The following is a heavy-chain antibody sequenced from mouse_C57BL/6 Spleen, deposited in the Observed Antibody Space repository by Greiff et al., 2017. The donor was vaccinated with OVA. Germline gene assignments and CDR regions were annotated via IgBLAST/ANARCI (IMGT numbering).Heavy chain of an antibody. D-gene: IGHD2-5*01. CDR3: ARSNSNYGRGYAMDY. CDR2: INPNNGGT. Sequence: EVQLQQSGPELVKPGASVKISCKASGYTFTDYYMNWVKQSHGKSLEWIGDINPNNGGTSYNQKFKGKATLTVDKSSSTAYMELRSLTSEDSAVYYCARSNSNYGRGYAMDYWGQGTSVTVSS. CDR1: GYTFTDYY. V-gene: IGHV1-26*01. J-gene: IGHJ4*01.